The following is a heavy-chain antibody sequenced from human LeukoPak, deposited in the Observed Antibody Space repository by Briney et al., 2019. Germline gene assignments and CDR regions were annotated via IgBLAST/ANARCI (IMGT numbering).Heavy chain of an antibody. CDR3: ARTYYDFWSGYYQYNWFDP. Sequence: ASVKVSCKASGYTFTSYYMHWVRQAPGQGLEWMGIINPSGGSTSYAQKFQGRVTMTRDMSTSTVYMELSSLRSEDTAVYCCARTYYDFWSGYYQYNWFDPWGQGTLVTVSS. J-gene: IGHJ5*02. CDR2: INPSGGST. V-gene: IGHV1-46*01. D-gene: IGHD3-3*01. CDR1: GYTFTSYY.